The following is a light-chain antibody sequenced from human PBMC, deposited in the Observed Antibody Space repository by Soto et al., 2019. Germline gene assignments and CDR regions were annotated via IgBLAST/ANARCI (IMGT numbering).Light chain of an antibody. CDR1: QGVGIT. V-gene: IGKV3-15*01. CDR3: QHYLTWPLT. Sequence: FTQSPSTLSVSPGERATLSCRASQGVGITLAWYQQEPGRAPRLLIYDASTRATGIPARFSGAGSGTEFTLTISGLQSDDFAVYYCQHYLTWPLTFGGGTKVDI. J-gene: IGKJ4*01. CDR2: DAS.